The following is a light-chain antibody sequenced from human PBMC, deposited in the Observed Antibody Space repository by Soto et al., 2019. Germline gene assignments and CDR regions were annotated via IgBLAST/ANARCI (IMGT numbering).Light chain of an antibody. J-gene: IGKJ2*01. Sequence: DTVMTQSPATLSVSPGERATLSCRASQSVSSNLAWYQQKPGQAPRLLIYGASTRATGIPARFIGSGSGTEVTLTISSLQSEDFAVYYCQQYNNWPPYTFGQGTKLEIK. CDR1: QSVSSN. V-gene: IGKV3-15*01. CDR2: GAS. CDR3: QQYNNWPPYT.